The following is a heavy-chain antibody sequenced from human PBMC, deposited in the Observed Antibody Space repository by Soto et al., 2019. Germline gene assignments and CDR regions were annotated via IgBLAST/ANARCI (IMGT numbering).Heavy chain of an antibody. J-gene: IGHJ4*02. CDR3: TRVAWGFENY. Sequence: EVQLVQYGGGLVQPGGSLRLSCAASGFTFSSTWMHWVRQAPGKGLVWVARMNGDASTTTYADSVKGRFTISRDNAKNTLYLQMNSLRAEDTAVYYCTRVAWGFENYWGQGTLVTVSS. CDR2: MNGDASTT. V-gene: IGHV3-74*01. D-gene: IGHD7-27*01. CDR1: GFTFSSTW.